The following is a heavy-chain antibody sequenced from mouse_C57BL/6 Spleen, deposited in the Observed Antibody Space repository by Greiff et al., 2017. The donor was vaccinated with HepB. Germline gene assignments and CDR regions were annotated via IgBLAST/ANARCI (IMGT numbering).Heavy chain of an antibody. J-gene: IGHJ3*01. D-gene: IGHD1-1*01. CDR3: ARGHYYGSSYDGWFAY. Sequence: EVKLEESGPGLVKPSQSLSLTCSVTGYSISSGYYWNWIRQFPGNKLEWMGYISYDGSNNYNPSLKNRISITRDTSKNQFFLKLNSVTTEDTATYYCARGHYYGSSYDGWFAYRGQGTLVTVSA. V-gene: IGHV3-6*01. CDR2: ISYDGSN. CDR1: GYSISSGYY.